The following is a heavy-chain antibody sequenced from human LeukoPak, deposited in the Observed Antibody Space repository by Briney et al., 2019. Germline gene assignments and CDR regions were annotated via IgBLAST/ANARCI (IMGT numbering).Heavy chain of an antibody. CDR3: ARGMYSSGWPIDY. J-gene: IGHJ4*02. CDR2: INHSGST. Sequence: SETLSLTCAVYGGSFSGYYWSWIRQPPGKGLEWIGEINHSGSTNYNPSLKSRVTISVDTSKNQFSLKLSSATAADTAVYYCARGMYSSGWPIDYWGQGTLVTVSS. V-gene: IGHV4-34*01. CDR1: GGSFSGYY. D-gene: IGHD6-19*01.